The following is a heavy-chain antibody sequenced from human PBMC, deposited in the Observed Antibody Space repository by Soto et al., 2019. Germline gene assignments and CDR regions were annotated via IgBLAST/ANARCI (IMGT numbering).Heavy chain of an antibody. D-gene: IGHD3-9*01. CDR2: IYYSGTT. J-gene: IGHJ5*02. Sequence: QVQLQESAPGLVKPSETLSLTCTVSGGSTRNYFWSWIRQPPGKGLEGIGCIYYSGTTNYNSSLRSRVTISLDTSKNQFSLRRRSVTAADTAVYYCASYVNPYDTAVWFDPWGQGTLVTVSS. V-gene: IGHV4-59*01. CDR3: ASYVNPYDTAVWFDP. CDR1: GGSTRNYF.